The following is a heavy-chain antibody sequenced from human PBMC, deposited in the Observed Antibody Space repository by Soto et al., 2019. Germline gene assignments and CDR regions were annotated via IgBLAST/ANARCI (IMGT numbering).Heavy chain of an antibody. J-gene: IGHJ4*01. V-gene: IGHV4-59*11. CDR1: GGNIIVHY. Sequence: TNIVFGGNIIVHYWRWIRQKKGKELEWIGYMHHSGTTNYNPSLESRVAISVDTAENQFSLELASVTTADTAVYVCASSFCSGTPFDFWGHGTPVTVTS. CDR2: MHHSGTT. D-gene: IGHD3-3*01. CDR3: ASSFCSGTPFDF.